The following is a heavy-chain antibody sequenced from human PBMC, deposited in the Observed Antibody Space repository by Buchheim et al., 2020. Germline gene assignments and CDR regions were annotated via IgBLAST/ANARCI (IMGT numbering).Heavy chain of an antibody. Sequence: QVQLQESGPGLVKPSQTLSLTCTVSGGSISSGSYYWSWIRQPAGKGLEWIGRIYTSGSTNYNPSLKSRVTISVDTSKNQFSLKLSSVTAADTAVYYCARDWLKPSRYGVDVWGQGTT. CDR2: IYTSGST. CDR1: GGSISSGSYY. D-gene: IGHD1-14*01. CDR3: ARDWLKPSRYGVDV. V-gene: IGHV4-61*02. J-gene: IGHJ6*02.